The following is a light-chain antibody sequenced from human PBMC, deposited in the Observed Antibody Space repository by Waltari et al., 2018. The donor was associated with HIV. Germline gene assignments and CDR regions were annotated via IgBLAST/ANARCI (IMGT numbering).Light chain of an antibody. Sequence: QSVLPQPHSASGTPGQRVTISCSGSSSNIGTNYVYWYHPLPGTAPKILIYRTNQRPSGFPGRCSGSKSGTSASLAISGLRSEDEADYYCAAWDDSLSGWVFGGGTKLTVL. CDR2: RTN. CDR3: AAWDDSLSGWV. CDR1: SSNIGTNY. V-gene: IGLV1-47*01. J-gene: IGLJ3*02.